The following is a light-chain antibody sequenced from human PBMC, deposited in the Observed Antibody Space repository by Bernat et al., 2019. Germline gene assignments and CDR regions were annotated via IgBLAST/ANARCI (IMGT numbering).Light chain of an antibody. Sequence: QSALTQPPSVSGSPGQSVTISCTGTSSDIGSYNRVSWYQQPPGTAPKLMIYEVSNRPSGVPDRFSGSKSGNTASLTIYGLQAEDEADYYCSSYTSSTTDVFGTGTKVTVL. CDR1: SSDIGSYNR. V-gene: IGLV2-18*02. CDR3: SSYTSSTTDV. J-gene: IGLJ1*01. CDR2: EVS.